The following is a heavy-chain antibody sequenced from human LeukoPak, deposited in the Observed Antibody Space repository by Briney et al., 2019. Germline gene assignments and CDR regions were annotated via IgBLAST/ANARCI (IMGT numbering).Heavy chain of an antibody. CDR3: ARGLYCSSTSCYVEQFVVGAFDI. CDR2: ISSSSSYI. V-gene: IGHV3-21*01. Sequence: GGSLRLSCAASGFTFSSYSMNWVRQAPGKGLEWVSSISSSSSYIYYADSVKGRFTISRDNAKNSLYLQMNSLRAEDTAVYYCARGLYCSSTSCYVEQFVVGAFDIWGQGTMVTVSS. D-gene: IGHD2-2*01. CDR1: GFTFSSYS. J-gene: IGHJ3*02.